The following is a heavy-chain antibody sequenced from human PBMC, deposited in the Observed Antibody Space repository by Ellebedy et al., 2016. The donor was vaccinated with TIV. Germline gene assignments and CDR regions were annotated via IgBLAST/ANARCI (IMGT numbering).Heavy chain of an antibody. V-gene: IGHV3-33*01. CDR2: IWYDGSNK. Sequence: GGSLRLXXAASGFTFSSYGMHWVRQAPGKGLEWVAVIWYDGSNKYYADSVKGRFTISRDNSKNTLYLQMNSLRAEDTAVYYCARDRAVLKLGYMDVWGKGTTVTVSS. CDR1: GFTFSSYG. J-gene: IGHJ6*03. CDR3: ARDRAVLKLGYMDV. D-gene: IGHD2-8*01.